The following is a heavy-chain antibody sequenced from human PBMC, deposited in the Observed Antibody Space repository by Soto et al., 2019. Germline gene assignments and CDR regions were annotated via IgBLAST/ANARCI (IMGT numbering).Heavy chain of an antibody. CDR2: ISSYNGNT. Sequence: QVQLVQSGAEVKKPGASVKVSCKAAGYSFTSYGISWVRQAPGQGLEWMGRISSYNGNTNYAQKLQGRVTMTTDTSTTTDYMELRSLRSDDTAVYYCARDSTKGVAVGPDAFDIWGQGTMGTVSS. CDR3: ARDSTKGVAVGPDAFDI. D-gene: IGHD6-19*01. J-gene: IGHJ3*02. CDR1: GYSFTSYG. V-gene: IGHV1-18*01.